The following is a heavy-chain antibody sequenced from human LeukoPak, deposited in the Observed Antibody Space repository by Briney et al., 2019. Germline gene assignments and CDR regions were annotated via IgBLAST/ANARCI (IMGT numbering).Heavy chain of an antibody. J-gene: IGHJ4*02. CDR1: GFTFSTYD. CDR3: AKPDYDYVWGSYPRYFDY. D-gene: IGHD3-16*02. V-gene: IGHV3-13*01. Sequence: GGSLRLSCAASGFTFSTYDMHWVRQATGKGLEWVSGIGTAGDTYYADSVKSRFTISRDNSKNTLYLQMDSLRAEDTAVYYCAKPDYDYVWGSYPRYFDYWGQGTLVTVSS. CDR2: IGTAGDT.